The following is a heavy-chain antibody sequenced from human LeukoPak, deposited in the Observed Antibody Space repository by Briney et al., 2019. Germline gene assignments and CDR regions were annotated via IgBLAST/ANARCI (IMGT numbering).Heavy chain of an antibody. V-gene: IGHV4-34*01. Sequence: PSETLSLTCAVYGGSFSDYSWSWIRQPPGKGLEWIGEIHYSGSTNYNPSLKSRVTISVDTSKNQFSLRLSSVTAADTALYYCARHWQWLDTTYWYFDLWGRGTPVTVSS. J-gene: IGHJ2*01. CDR1: GGSFSDYS. CDR2: IHYSGST. CDR3: ARHWQWLDTTYWYFDL. D-gene: IGHD6-19*01.